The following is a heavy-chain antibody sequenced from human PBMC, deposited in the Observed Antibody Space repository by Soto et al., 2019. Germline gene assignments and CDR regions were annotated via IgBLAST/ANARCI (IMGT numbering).Heavy chain of an antibody. CDR1: GASIRSGGYY. Sequence: TLSLTCSVSGASIRSGGYYWSWLRQSPGKGLEWIGHIYYTGSTFYSPSLKSRLTISLDTSKNQFSLDLRSVTAADTAMYYCARIEMASVKWGRGTLVTVSS. CDR2: IYYTGST. CDR3: ARIEMASVK. D-gene: IGHD3-16*02. V-gene: IGHV4-31*03. J-gene: IGHJ4*02.